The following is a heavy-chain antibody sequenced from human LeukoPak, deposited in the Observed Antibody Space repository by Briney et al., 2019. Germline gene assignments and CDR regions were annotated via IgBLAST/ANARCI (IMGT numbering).Heavy chain of an antibody. CDR3: ARDPGTIPARDY. J-gene: IGHJ4*02. Sequence: ASVKVSCKASGYTFTGYYMHWGRQSPGQGLGWMGWINPNSGGTNYAQKFQGRVTMSRDTYSSTAYMELSRLRSDHTAVYYCARDPGTIPARDYWGQGTLVTVSS. V-gene: IGHV1-2*02. CDR1: GYTFTGYY. D-gene: IGHD6-13*01. CDR2: INPNSGGT.